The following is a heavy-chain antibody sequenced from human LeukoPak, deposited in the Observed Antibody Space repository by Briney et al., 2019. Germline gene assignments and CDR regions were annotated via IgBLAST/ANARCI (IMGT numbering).Heavy chain of an antibody. Sequence: GGSLRLSCAASGFTVSTNHMSWVRQAPGKGLEWVSVIYTGGSTYYADSVKGRFTISRDNSKNTLYLQMNSLRAEDTAVYYCARLECSGGNCYSEKYYFDYWGQGALVTVSS. CDR1: GFTVSTNH. CDR2: IYTGGST. CDR3: ARLECSGGNCYSEKYYFDY. V-gene: IGHV3-66*04. D-gene: IGHD2-15*01. J-gene: IGHJ4*02.